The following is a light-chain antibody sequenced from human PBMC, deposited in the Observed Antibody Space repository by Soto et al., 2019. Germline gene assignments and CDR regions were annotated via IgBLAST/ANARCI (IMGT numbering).Light chain of an antibody. Sequence: EIVLTQSPATLSLSPGNRATLSCRASESVSRYLAWYQQKPGQAPRLLIYDASNRATGIPARFSGSRSGTDFTLTITSLEPEDFAVYYCQQRSNWPSTFGGGTKVEIK. V-gene: IGKV3-11*01. CDR3: QQRSNWPST. CDR1: ESVSRY. J-gene: IGKJ4*01. CDR2: DAS.